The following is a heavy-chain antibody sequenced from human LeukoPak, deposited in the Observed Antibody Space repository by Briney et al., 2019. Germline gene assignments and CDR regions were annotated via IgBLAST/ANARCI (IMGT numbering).Heavy chain of an antibody. CDR2: IYYSGST. J-gene: IGHJ4*02. CDR3: ARALTPGYCSGGTCSYFDY. Sequence: KPSETVPLTCTVSGGSIRSYYWSWIRQPPGKGLEWIGYIYYSGSTNSNPSLKSRVTISVDTSKNQFSLKVSSVTAADTAVYYCARALTPGYCSGGTCSYFDYWGQGTLVTVSS. CDR1: GGSIRSYY. D-gene: IGHD2-15*01. V-gene: IGHV4-59*01.